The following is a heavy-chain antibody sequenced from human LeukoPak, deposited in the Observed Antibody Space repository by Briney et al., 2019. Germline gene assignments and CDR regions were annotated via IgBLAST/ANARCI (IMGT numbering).Heavy chain of an antibody. D-gene: IGHD3-16*01. CDR1: GFTFSSNW. V-gene: IGHV3-74*01. Sequence: GGSLRLSCAASGFTFSSNWMHWVRQAPGKGLVWVSRINSDGSGASYADSVKGRFTISRDNAKNTLYLQMNSLRAEDTAVYYCAKKGGPGSFDPWGQGTLVTVSS. CDR3: AKKGGPGSFDP. J-gene: IGHJ5*02. CDR2: INSDGSGA.